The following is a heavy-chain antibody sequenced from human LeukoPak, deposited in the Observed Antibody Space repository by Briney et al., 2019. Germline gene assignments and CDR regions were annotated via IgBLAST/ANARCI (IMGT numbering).Heavy chain of an antibody. CDR3: ASGGYSYGYFDY. V-gene: IGHV4-34*01. CDR1: GGSFSGYY. CDR2: IYHSGST. Sequence: PSETLSLTCAVYGGSFSGYYWSWIRQPPGKGLEWIGSIYHSGSTYYNPSLKSRVTISIDTSKNQFSLKLSSVTAADTAVYYCASGGYSYGYFDYWGQGTLVTVSS. D-gene: IGHD5-18*01. J-gene: IGHJ4*02.